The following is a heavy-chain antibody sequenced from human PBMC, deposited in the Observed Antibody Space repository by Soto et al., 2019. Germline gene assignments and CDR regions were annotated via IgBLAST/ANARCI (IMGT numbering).Heavy chain of an antibody. CDR1: GGTFSSYA. CDR3: ARGRRWLQFGYYYYGMDV. D-gene: IGHD5-12*01. CDR2: IIPIFGTA. Sequence: ASVKVSCKASGGTFSSYAISWLRQAPGQGLEWMGGIIPIFGTANYAQKFQGRVTITADESTSTAYMELSSLRSEDTAVYYCARGRRWLQFGYYYYGMDVWGQGTTVNVSS. J-gene: IGHJ6*02. V-gene: IGHV1-69*13.